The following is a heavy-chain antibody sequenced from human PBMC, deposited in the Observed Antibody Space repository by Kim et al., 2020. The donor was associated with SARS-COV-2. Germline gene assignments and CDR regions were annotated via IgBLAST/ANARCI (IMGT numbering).Heavy chain of an antibody. CDR2: ISTSSSYI. Sequence: GGSLRLSCFTSGFTFGHYSMNWVRQAPGKGLEWLSVISTSSSYIYYADSLKGRFTISRDNVKNSVYLEMNGLRAEDTGVYYCARVFSPPWSASLRGSGMDVSGQGTTVIVS. V-gene: IGHV3-21*06. D-gene: IGHD3-3*01. CDR3: ARVFSPPWSASLRGSGMDV. CDR1: GFTFGHYS. J-gene: IGHJ6*02.